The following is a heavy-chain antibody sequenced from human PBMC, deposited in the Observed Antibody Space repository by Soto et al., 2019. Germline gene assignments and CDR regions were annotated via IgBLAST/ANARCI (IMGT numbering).Heavy chain of an antibody. D-gene: IGHD3-22*01. CDR1: GFTFSIYG. J-gene: IGHJ4*02. CDR2: ISYDGSNK. Sequence: GSLRLSSSASGFTFSIYGMHWVRQAPGKGLEWVAVISYDGSNKYYADSVKVRFTISRDNSKNTLYLQMNSLRAEDTAVYYCEKAAAEYDSSAPASYWGQGTLVTVYS. V-gene: IGHV3-30*18. CDR3: EKAAAEYDSSAPASY.